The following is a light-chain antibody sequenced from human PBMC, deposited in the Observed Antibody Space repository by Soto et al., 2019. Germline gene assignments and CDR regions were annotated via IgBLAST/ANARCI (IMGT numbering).Light chain of an antibody. V-gene: IGKV3-20*01. CDR2: GAS. CDR3: QQYGISSWT. J-gene: IGKJ1*01. CDR1: QVVSGSN. Sequence: EIGWRHFQGTRSFSPGERPTLSGRPGQVVSGSNLAWYQQKPGQAPRLLIYGASSRATGIPDRFSGSGSGTDFTLTISRLEPEDFAVYYCQQYGISSWTFGQGTKVEIK.